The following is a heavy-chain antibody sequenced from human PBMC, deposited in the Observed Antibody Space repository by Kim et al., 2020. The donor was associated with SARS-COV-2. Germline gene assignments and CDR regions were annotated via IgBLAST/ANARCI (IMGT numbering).Heavy chain of an antibody. Sequence: GGSLRLSCAASGFTFSSYSMNWVRQAPGKGLEWVSSISSSSSYIYYADSVKGRFTISRDNAKNSLYLQMNSLRAEDTAVYYCARDARHYYYGMDVWGQGTTVTVSS. CDR2: ISSSSSYI. J-gene: IGHJ6*02. V-gene: IGHV3-21*01. CDR1: GFTFSSYS. CDR3: ARDARHYYYGMDV.